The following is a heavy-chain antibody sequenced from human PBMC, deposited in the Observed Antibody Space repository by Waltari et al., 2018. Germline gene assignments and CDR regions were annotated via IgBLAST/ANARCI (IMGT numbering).Heavy chain of an antibody. J-gene: IGHJ4*02. V-gene: IGHV4-4*02. Sequence: CGSWVRQSPDKGLEWIGQVHRNGRTNYNPSLASRAIVSLDSSMNQFSLRILSATAADTAVYYCARDLGRGLFLDSWGQGTLVTVSP. CDR3: ARDLGRGLFLDS. CDR1: C. D-gene: IGHD2-15*01. CDR2: VHRNGRT.